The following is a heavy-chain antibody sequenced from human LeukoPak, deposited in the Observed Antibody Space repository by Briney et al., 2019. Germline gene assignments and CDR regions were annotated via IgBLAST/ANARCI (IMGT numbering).Heavy chain of an antibody. CDR3: ARDLGVLMVYDRPYYFDY. J-gene: IGHJ4*02. Sequence: ASVKVSCKASGYTFTSYGISWVRQAPGQGLEWMGWISAYNGNTKYAQKVQGRVTMTTDTSTTTAYMELRSLRSDDTAVYYCARDLGVLMVYDRPYYFDYWGQGTLVTVSS. D-gene: IGHD2-8*01. CDR2: ISAYNGNT. CDR1: GYTFTSYG. V-gene: IGHV1-18*01.